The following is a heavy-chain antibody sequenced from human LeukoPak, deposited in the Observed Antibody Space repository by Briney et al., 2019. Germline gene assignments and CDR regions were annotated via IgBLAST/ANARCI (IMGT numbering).Heavy chain of an antibody. CDR1: GGSISSYY. D-gene: IGHD2-2*01. CDR3: AREKYQLLWGNYYYYGMDV. V-gene: IGHV4-59*01. CDR2: IYYSGST. J-gene: IGHJ6*04. Sequence: SETLSLTCTVSGGSISSYYWSWIRQPPGKGLEWLGYIYYSGSTNYNPSLKSRVTISVDTSKNQFSLKLSSVTAADTAVYYCAREKYQLLWGNYYYYGMDVWGKGTTVTVSS.